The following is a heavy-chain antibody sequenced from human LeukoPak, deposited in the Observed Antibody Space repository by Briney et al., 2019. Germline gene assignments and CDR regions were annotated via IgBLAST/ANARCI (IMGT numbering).Heavy chain of an antibody. Sequence: ASVTVSFTASGYTFTIYDINWVRQAPGQGREWVGWMNPNSGNTGYAQKFQGRVTMTRNTSISTAYMELSSLRSEDTAVYYCARTGINWNYEENWFDPWGQGTLVTVSS. CDR3: ARTGINWNYEENWFDP. CDR1: GYTFTIYD. D-gene: IGHD1-7*01. V-gene: IGHV1-8*01. J-gene: IGHJ5*02. CDR2: MNPNSGNT.